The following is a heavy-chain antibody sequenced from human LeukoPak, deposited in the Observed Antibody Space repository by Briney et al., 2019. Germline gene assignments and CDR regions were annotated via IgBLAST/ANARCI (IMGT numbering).Heavy chain of an antibody. Sequence: GGSLRLSCAASGFTFTNYWMSWVRQAPGKGLEWVASIKQDGSDKYYVDSVTGRFTISRDNAKNSLYLQMNSLGAEDTAVYYCAREVGPPLVRLDPWGQGTLVTVSS. V-gene: IGHV3-7*01. CDR2: IKQDGSDK. D-gene: IGHD1-26*01. J-gene: IGHJ5*02. CDR3: AREVGPPLVRLDP. CDR1: GFTFTNYW.